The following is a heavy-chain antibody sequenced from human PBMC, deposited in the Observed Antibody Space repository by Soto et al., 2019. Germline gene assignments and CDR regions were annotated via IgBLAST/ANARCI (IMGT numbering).Heavy chain of an antibody. Sequence: GGSLRLSCAASGFTFSSYSMNWVRQAPGKGLEWVSYISSSSSTIYYADSVKGRFTISRDNAKNSLYLQMNSLRAEDTAVYYCARDAPPDDYWGQGTLVTVTS. CDR3: ARDAPPDDY. J-gene: IGHJ4*02. CDR2: ISSSSSTI. V-gene: IGHV3-48*01. CDR1: GFTFSSYS.